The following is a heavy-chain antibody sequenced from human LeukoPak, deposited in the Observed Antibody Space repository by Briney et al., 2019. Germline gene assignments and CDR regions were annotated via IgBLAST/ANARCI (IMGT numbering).Heavy chain of an antibody. V-gene: IGHV4-59*12. D-gene: IGHD6-19*01. J-gene: IGHJ5*02. CDR3: ARDRRSIAVAGTDWFDP. Sequence: PSETLSLTCTVSGGSISSYYWSWIRQPPGKGLEWIGSIYYSGSTYYNPSLKSRVTISVDTSKNQFSLKLSSVTAADTAVYYCARDRRSIAVAGTDWFDPWGQGTLVTVSS. CDR1: GGSISSYY. CDR2: IYYSGST.